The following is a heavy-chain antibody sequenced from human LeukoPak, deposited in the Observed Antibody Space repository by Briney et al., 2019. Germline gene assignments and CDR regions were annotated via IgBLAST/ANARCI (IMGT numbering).Heavy chain of an antibody. CDR3: ARAVIAAAGFDAFDI. J-gene: IGHJ3*02. D-gene: IGHD6-13*01. CDR1: GGSISSGGYY. V-gene: IGHV4-30-2*01. Sequence: SETLSLTCTVSGGSISSGGYYWSWIRQPPGKGLEWIGYIYHSGSTYYNPSLKSRVTISVDRSKNQFSLKLSSVTAADTAVYYCARAVIAAAGFDAFDIWGQGTMVTVSS. CDR2: IYHSGST.